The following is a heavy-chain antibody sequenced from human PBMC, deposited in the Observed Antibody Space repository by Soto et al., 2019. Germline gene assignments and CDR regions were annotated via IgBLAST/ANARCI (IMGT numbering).Heavy chain of an antibody. CDR3: ARDRNEYDYGDYDAFDI. CDR2: ISSSSSTI. D-gene: IGHD4-17*01. V-gene: IGHV3-48*01. Sequence: GGSLRLSCAASGFTFSSYSMNWVRQAPGKGLEWVSYISSSSSTIYYADSVKGRFTISRDNAKNSLYLQMNSLRAEDTAVYYCARDRNEYDYGDYDAFDIWGQGTMVTVSS. J-gene: IGHJ3*02. CDR1: GFTFSSYS.